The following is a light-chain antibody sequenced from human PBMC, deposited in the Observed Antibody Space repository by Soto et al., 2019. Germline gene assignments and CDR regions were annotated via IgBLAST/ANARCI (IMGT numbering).Light chain of an antibody. V-gene: IGKV3-20*01. J-gene: IGKJ1*01. CDR1: QSGSSSY. CDR2: GAS. CDR3: QQYGISWT. Sequence: EIVLTQSAGALSLSPGERATLSCRASQSGSSSYLAWCQQKPGQSPRLLIYGASSRATGIPDRFSGSGSGTDFTLTISSLEPEDFAVYYCQQYGISWTCGKGPKVDIK.